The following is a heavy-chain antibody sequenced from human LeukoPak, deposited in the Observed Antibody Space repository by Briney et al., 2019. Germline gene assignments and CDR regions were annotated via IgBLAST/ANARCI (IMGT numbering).Heavy chain of an antibody. CDR1: GGSISSGDYY. CDR2: IYYSGST. Sequence: SETLSLTCTVSGGSISSGDYYWSWIRQPPGAGLEWIGYIYYSGSTYYNPSLKSRVTISVDTSKNQFSLKLSSVTAADTAVYYCARVLRIVAVPTTRGNWFDPWGQGTLVTVSS. V-gene: IGHV4-30-4*08. D-gene: IGHD2-2*01. J-gene: IGHJ5*02. CDR3: ARVLRIVAVPTTRGNWFDP.